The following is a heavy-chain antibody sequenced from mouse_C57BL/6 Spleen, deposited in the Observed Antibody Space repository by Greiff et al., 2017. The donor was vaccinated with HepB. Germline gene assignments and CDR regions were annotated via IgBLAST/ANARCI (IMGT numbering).Heavy chain of an antibody. CDR1: GFTFSSYA. CDR3: ARDPHYYYGSSYWYFDV. J-gene: IGHJ1*03. Sequence: DVKLVESGGGLVKPGGSLKLSCAASGFTFSSYAMSWVRQTPEKRLEWVATISDGGSYTYYPDNVKGRFTISRDNAKNNLYLQMSHLKSEDTAMYYCARDPHYYYGSSYWYFDVWGTGTTVTVSS. CDR2: ISDGGSYT. D-gene: IGHD1-1*01. V-gene: IGHV5-4*01.